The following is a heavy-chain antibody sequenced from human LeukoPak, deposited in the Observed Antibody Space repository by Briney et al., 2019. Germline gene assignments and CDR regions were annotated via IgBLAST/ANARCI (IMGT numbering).Heavy chain of an antibody. J-gene: IGHJ6*02. CDR3: AREDIVVVPAAATYGMDV. CDR2: INHSGST. V-gene: IGHV4-34*01. D-gene: IGHD2-2*01. Sequence: SETLSLICAVYGGSFSGYYWSWIRQPPGKGLEWIGEINHSGSTNYNPSLKSRVTISVDTSKNQFSLKLSSVTAADTAVYYCAREDIVVVPAAATYGMDVWGQGTTVTVSS. CDR1: GGSFSGYY.